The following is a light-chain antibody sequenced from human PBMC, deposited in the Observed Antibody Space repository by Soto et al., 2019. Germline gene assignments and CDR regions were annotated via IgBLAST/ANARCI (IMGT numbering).Light chain of an antibody. CDR2: DVS. V-gene: IGLV2-14*01. Sequence: QSALTQPASVSGSPGQSITISCTGTSSDVGGYNYVSWYQQHPGKAPKLMIYDVSSRPSGVSYRFSGSKSGNTASLTISVLQAEDEADYYCSSYTSSNTRYVFGTGTKVTVL. CDR3: SSYTSSNTRYV. J-gene: IGLJ1*01. CDR1: SSDVGGYNY.